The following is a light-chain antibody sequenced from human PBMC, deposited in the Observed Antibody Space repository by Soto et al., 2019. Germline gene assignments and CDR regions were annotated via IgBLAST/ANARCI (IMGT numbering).Light chain of an antibody. CDR1: SGYSNYA. CDR3: QTWATGIRV. CDR2: LNSDGSH. J-gene: IGLJ3*02. V-gene: IGLV4-69*01. Sequence: QFVLTQSPSASASLGASVKLTCTLSSGYSNYAIAWHQQQPEKGPRYLMKLNSDGSHNKGDGIPDRFSGSSSGAERYLTISSLQSEDEADYYCQTWATGIRVFGGGTKLTVL.